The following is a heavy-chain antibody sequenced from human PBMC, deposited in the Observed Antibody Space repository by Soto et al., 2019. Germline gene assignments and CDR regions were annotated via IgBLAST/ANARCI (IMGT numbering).Heavy chain of an antibody. Sequence: EVRLVESGGGLVKPGGSLRLSCAASGFTFSSYSMNWVRQAPGKGLEWVSSISSSSSYIYYADSVKGRFTISRDNAKNSLYLQMNSLRAEDTAVYYCARPYDSRTRPFDYWGQGTLVTVSS. CDR3: ARPYDSRTRPFDY. CDR2: ISSSSSYI. V-gene: IGHV3-21*01. D-gene: IGHD3-22*01. J-gene: IGHJ4*02. CDR1: GFTFSSYS.